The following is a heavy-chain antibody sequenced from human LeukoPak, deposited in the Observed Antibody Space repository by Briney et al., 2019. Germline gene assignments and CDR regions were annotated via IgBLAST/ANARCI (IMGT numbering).Heavy chain of an antibody. CDR3: AKEWGAGSDAFDI. D-gene: IGHD1-26*01. CDR1: GFTFSSYG. Sequence: GRPLRLSCAASGFTFSSYGMHWVRQAPGKGLEWVAVISYDGSKKYYADSVKGRFNISRDNSKNTLYLQMNSLRAEDTAVYYCAKEWGAGSDAFDIWGGGTMVSVCS. J-gene: IGHJ3*02. V-gene: IGHV3-30*18. CDR2: ISYDGSKK.